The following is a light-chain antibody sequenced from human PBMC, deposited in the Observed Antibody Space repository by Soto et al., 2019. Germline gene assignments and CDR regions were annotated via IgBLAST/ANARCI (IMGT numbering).Light chain of an antibody. CDR1: STDVGDYYF. CDR3: GSYTNTTYV. CDR2: EVS. V-gene: IGLV2-14*01. J-gene: IGLJ1*01. Sequence: QSALTQPASVSGSPGQSITISCTAASTDVGDYYFVSWYQHHPGKAPKLIIYEVSNRPSGVSHRFSASASGSTASLTISGLQADDEADYYCGSYTNTTYVFGTGTQLTVL.